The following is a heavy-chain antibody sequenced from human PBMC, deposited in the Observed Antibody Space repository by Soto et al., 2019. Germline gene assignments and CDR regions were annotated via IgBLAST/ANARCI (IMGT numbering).Heavy chain of an antibody. J-gene: IGHJ6*02. CDR2: LIPILGTA. V-gene: IGHV1-69*13. CDR1: RGTFSSYA. CDR3: ARDRRRDLWSRPNKYCYYYSRDV. Sequence: SLNVSFKGSRGTFSSYAISWVRQDTGQGLEWMGGLIPILGTANYAQKFQGRVTITADASTSTASMELTSLRSEDTAVYCCARDRRRDLWSRPNKYCYYYSRDVWGPGSTVTAP. D-gene: IGHD3-3*01.